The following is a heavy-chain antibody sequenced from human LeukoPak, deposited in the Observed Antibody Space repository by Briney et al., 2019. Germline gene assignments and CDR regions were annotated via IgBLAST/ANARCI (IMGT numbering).Heavy chain of an antibody. CDR2: ISYDGSNK. CDR1: GFPFSSHG. Sequence: GGSLRLSCAASGFPFSSHGMHWVRQAPGKGLEWVAVISYDGSNKYYADSVKGRFTISRDNSKNTLYLQVNSLRAEDTADYHCAKDGRSYSSGWPPFDYWGQGALVTVSS. D-gene: IGHD6-19*01. CDR3: AKDGRSYSSGWPPFDY. J-gene: IGHJ4*02. V-gene: IGHV3-30*18.